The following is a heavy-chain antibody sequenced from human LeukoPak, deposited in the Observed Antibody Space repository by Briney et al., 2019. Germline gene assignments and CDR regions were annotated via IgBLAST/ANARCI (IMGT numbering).Heavy chain of an antibody. D-gene: IGHD3-3*01. V-gene: IGHV4-4*07. CDR3: AREILLEWPSQPYYYYYMDV. Sequence: ETLSLTCTVSGGSISSYYWSWIRQPAGKGLEWIGRIYTSGSTNYNPSLKSRVTMSVDTSKNQFSLKLSSVTAADTAVYYCAREILLEWPSQPYYYYYMDVWGKGTTVTVSS. CDR2: IYTSGST. J-gene: IGHJ6*03. CDR1: GGSISSYY.